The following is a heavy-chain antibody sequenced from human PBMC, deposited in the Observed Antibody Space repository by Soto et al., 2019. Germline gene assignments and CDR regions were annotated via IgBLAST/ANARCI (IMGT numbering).Heavy chain of an antibody. Sequence: VGSRRLSCPLSGRSGRSNYLSWVRQARGRALVWVTSRFIGGRTYDADSVTGRFTLPRDKSNNTPYLQIRRAIAEDTSVYFCARNRHPRGTVGATPTLAPWGKESKVTATS. V-gene: IGHV3-53*01. CDR1: GRSGRSNY. D-gene: IGHD1-26*01. J-gene: IGHJ5*02. CDR2: RFIGGRT. CDR3: ARNRHPRGTVGATPTLAP.